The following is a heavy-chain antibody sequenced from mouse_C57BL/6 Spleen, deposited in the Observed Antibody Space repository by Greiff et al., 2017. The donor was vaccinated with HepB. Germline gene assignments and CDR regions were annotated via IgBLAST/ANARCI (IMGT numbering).Heavy chain of an antibody. CDR1: GYTFTDYE. V-gene: IGHV1-15*01. J-gene: IGHJ2*01. CDR2: IDSETGGT. Sequence: QVQLQQSGAELVRPGASVTLSCKASGYTFTDYEMHWVKQTPVHGLEWIGAIDSETGGTAYNQKFKGKAILTADKSSSTAYMELRSLTSEDSAVYYCTREGNYWGQGTTLTVSS. CDR3: TREGNY.